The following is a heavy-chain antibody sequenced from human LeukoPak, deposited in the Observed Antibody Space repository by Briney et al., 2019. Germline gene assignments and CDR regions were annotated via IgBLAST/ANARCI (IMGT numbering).Heavy chain of an antibody. V-gene: IGHV1-2*02. CDR2: INPNSGGT. D-gene: IGHD3-22*01. CDR3: ARGSITMIVVVKQPDY. CDR1: GYTFTGYY. J-gene: IGHJ4*02. Sequence: ASVKVSCKASGYTFTGYYMHWVRQAPGQGLEWMGWINPNSGGTNYAQKLQGRVTMTRDTSISTAYMELSRLRSDDTAVYYCARGSITMIVVVKQPDYWGQGTLVTVSS.